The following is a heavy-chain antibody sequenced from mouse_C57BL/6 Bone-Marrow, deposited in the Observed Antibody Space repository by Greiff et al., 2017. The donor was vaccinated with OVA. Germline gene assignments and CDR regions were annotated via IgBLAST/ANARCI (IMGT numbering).Heavy chain of an antibody. CDR1: GFTFSDYG. Sequence: EVKLMESGGGLVKPGGSLKLSCAASGFTFSDYGMHWVRQAPEKGLEWVAYISSGSSTIYYADTVQGRFTISRDNAKNTLFLQMTSLRSEDTAMYYCARRRGLENAMDYWGQGTSVTVSA. CDR2: ISSGSSTI. J-gene: IGHJ4*01. V-gene: IGHV5-17*01. CDR3: ARRRGLENAMDY. D-gene: IGHD2-2*01.